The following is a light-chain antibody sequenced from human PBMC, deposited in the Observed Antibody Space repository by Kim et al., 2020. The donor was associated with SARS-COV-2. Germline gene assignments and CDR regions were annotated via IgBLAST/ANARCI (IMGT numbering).Light chain of an antibody. CDR2: DVS. V-gene: IGLV2-14*03. CDR1: SGDVGGYNA. Sequence: GQSITISCTGTSGDVGGYNAVSWYQQHTGKAPKLMIYDVSNRPSGVSNRVSGSKSGNTASLTISGLQAGVEADYYCSSYTSSSTLVLGGGTQLTVL. CDR3: SSYTSSSTLV. J-gene: IGLJ3*02.